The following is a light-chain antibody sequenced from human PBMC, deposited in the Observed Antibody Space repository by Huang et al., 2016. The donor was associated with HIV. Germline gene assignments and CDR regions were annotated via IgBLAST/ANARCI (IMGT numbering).Light chain of an antibody. V-gene: IGKV3-20*01. CDR3: QQYGSSPST. CDR1: QNIKNIF. Sequence: EIVLTQSPGTLSLSPGERATLSCRASQNIKNIFLGWYQQRPGQAPRLLIYGTSTRATGVPDRFTGSGSGTDFTLIINRLEPEDSAVYYCQQYGSSPSTFGQGTKLEIK. J-gene: IGKJ2*01. CDR2: GTS.